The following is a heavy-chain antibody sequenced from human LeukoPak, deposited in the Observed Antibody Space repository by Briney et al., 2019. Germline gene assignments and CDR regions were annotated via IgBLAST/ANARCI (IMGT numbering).Heavy chain of an antibody. CDR3: ARARGPMKAFDI. D-gene: IGHD3-22*01. CDR1: GGTFSSYA. CDR2: IIPIFGTA. V-gene: IGHV1-69*13. Sequence: SVKVSCKASGGTFSSYAISWVRQAPGQGLEWMGGIIPIFGTANYAQKFQGRVTITADESTSTAYMELSSLRSEDTAVYYCARARGPMKAFDIWGQGTMVTVSS. J-gene: IGHJ3*02.